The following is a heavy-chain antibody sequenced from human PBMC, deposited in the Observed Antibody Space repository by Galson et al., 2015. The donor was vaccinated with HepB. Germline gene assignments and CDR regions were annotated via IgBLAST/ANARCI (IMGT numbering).Heavy chain of an antibody. V-gene: IGHV1-46*01. Sequence: SVKVSCKASGYTFTSYYMHWVRQAPGQGPEWMGIINPSGGSTSYAQKFQGRVTMTRDTSTSTVYMELSSLRSEDTAVYYCARPESRSYYDSSGYYGYWGQGTLVTVSS. J-gene: IGHJ4*02. CDR3: ARPESRSYYDSSGYYGY. CDR2: INPSGGST. D-gene: IGHD3-22*01. CDR1: GYTFTSYY.